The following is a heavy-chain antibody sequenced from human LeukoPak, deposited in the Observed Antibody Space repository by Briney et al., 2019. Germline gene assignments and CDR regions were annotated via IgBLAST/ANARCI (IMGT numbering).Heavy chain of an antibody. CDR3: ARVGATGADSDY. Sequence: SETLSLTCTGSGGSISSYYWSWIRQPAGKGLEWIGRIYTSGSTNYNPSLKSRVTMSVDTSKNQFSLKLSSVTAADTAVYYCARVGATGADSDYWGQGTLVTVSS. CDR2: IYTSGST. J-gene: IGHJ4*02. V-gene: IGHV4-4*07. CDR1: GGSISSYY. D-gene: IGHD1-26*01.